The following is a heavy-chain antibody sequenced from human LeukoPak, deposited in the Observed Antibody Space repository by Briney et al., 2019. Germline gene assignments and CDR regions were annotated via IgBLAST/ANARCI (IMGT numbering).Heavy chain of an antibody. J-gene: IGHJ4*02. V-gene: IGHV4-59*08. Sequence: PSETRSLTCSLSNGSINTFYCSWIRQSPGKGLEWIGYISYGGATTYNPSLKRRVTISVDSPKNHFSLRLTSLTAADTALYYCARHGGTLDYFDSWGPGSLVTVSS. D-gene: IGHD1-26*01. CDR1: NGSINTFY. CDR2: ISYGGAT. CDR3: ARHGGTLDYFDS.